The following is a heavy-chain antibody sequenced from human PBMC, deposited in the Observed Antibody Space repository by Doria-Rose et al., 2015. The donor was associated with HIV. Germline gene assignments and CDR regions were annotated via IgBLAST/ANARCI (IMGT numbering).Heavy chain of an antibody. Sequence: GGVVQPGRSLRLSCAAPGFSFSSYGMHWVRQAPGKGLEWVAIIWFDGSNEHYADSVKGRFTISRDNSKNTLYLQMNSLRAEDTAVYYCARGSYGAFDIWGQGTMITVSS. CDR1: GFSFSSYG. D-gene: IGHD3-10*01. CDR3: ARGSYGAFDI. CDR2: IWFDGSNE. J-gene: IGHJ3*02. V-gene: IGHV3-33*01.